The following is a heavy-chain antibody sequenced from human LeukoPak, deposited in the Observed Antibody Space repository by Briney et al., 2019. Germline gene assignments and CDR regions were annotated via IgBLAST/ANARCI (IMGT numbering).Heavy chain of an antibody. J-gene: IGHJ4*02. CDR3: ARQERHYDFWSGSTLYYFDY. V-gene: IGHV1-18*01. Sequence: ASVKVSCKASGYTFTSYGISWVRQAPGQGLEWMGWISAYNGNTNYAQKLQGRVTMTTDTSTSTAYMELRSLRSDDTAVYYCARQERHYDFWSGSTLYYFDYWGQGTLVTVSS. CDR2: ISAYNGNT. D-gene: IGHD3-3*01. CDR1: GYTFTSYG.